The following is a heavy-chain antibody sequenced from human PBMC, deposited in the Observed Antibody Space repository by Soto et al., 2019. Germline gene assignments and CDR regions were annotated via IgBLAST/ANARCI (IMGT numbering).Heavy chain of an antibody. CDR1: GGSITSSSYY. V-gene: IGHV4-39*01. CDR2: IYYSGST. D-gene: IGHD6-13*01. Sequence: SETLSLTCTVSGGSITSSSYYWGWIRQPPGKGLEWIGTIYYSGSTYYNPSLKSRVTISVDTSKNQFSLNLSSVTAADTAVYYCARGVYSSSWYYFDYWGQGTLVTVSS. J-gene: IGHJ4*02. CDR3: ARGVYSSSWYYFDY.